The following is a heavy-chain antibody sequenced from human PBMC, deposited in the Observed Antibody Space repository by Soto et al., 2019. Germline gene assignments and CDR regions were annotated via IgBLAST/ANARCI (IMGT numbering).Heavy chain of an antibody. CDR2: INSDGTRT. CDR3: ARVAVGYYYMDV. CDR1: GFTFSNYW. V-gene: IGHV3-74*01. Sequence: EVQLVESGGGLVQPGGSLRLSCAASGFTFSNYWMHWVRQALRKGLVWVSRINSDGTRTNYADSVKGRFTISRHNADNTLYLQMNSLTAEDTAVYYCARVAVGYYYMDVWGKGTTVTVSS. J-gene: IGHJ6*03.